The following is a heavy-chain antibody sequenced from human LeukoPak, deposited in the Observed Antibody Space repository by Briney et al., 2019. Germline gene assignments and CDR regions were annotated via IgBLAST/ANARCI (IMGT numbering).Heavy chain of an antibody. CDR2: INHSGST. V-gene: IGHV4-34*01. D-gene: IGHD6-19*01. J-gene: IGHJ4*02. Sequence: PSETLSLTCAVYGGSFSGYYWSWIRQPPGKGLEWIGEINHSGSTNYNPSLKGRVTISVDTSKNQFSLKLSSVTAADTAVYYCASTIAVAGTFDYWGQGTLATVSS. CDR3: ASTIAVAGTFDY. CDR1: GGSFSGYY.